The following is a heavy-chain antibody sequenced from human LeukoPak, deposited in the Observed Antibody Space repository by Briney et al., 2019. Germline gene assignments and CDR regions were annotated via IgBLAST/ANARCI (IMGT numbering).Heavy chain of an antibody. V-gene: IGHV3-11*04. D-gene: IGHD3-22*01. CDR3: ARGVYDSSGYYHY. Sequence: GGSLRLSCGASGFTVSSNYMSWVRQAPGKGLEWVSYISSSGNTIYHADSVKGRFTISRDNAKNSLYLQMNSLRAEDTAVYYCARGVYDSSGYYHYWGQGTLVTVST. J-gene: IGHJ4*02. CDR2: ISSSGNTI. CDR1: GFTVSSNY.